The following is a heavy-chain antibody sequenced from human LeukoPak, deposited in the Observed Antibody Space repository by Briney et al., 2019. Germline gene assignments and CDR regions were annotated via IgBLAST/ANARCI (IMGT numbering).Heavy chain of an antibody. V-gene: IGHV4-34*01. CDR1: GVSFSDYS. D-gene: IGHD2-15*01. CDR2: INHSGST. J-gene: IGHJ4*02. CDR3: ARGSGYSGANY. Sequence: SETLSLTCAVYGVSFSDYSWSWIRQPPGKGLEWIGEINHSGSTNYNPSLESRVTISVDTSKNRFSLKLSSVTAADTAVYYCARGSGYSGANYWGQGTLVTVSS.